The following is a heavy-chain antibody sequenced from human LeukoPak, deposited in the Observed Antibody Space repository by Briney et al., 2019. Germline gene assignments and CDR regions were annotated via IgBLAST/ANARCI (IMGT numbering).Heavy chain of an antibody. D-gene: IGHD6-13*01. CDR2: MNPNSGST. V-gene: IGHV1-8*01. CDR1: GYTFTSYE. J-gene: IGHJ4*02. CDR3: AREKQHRGFDY. Sequence: ASVKVSCKASGYTFTSYEINWVRQATGQGLEWMGGMNPNSGSTGYAQKFQGRLTMTRDTSISTAYMELSSLRSEDTAVYYCAREKQHRGFDYWGQGTLVTVSS.